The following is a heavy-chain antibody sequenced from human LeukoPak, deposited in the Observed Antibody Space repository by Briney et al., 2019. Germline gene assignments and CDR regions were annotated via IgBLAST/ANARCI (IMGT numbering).Heavy chain of an antibody. V-gene: IGHV3-23*01. CDR3: AKGGFFSSFDP. CDR1: GFTFRNYA. J-gene: IGHJ5*02. D-gene: IGHD3-16*01. CDR2: VRGSGDST. Sequence: GGSLRLSCAASGFTFRNYAMTWVRQAPGKGLEWVSTVRGSGDSTFYADSVKGRFTSSRDNSKNTLYLQMSSLRAEDTAVYYCAKGGFFSSFDPWGQGTLVTVSS.